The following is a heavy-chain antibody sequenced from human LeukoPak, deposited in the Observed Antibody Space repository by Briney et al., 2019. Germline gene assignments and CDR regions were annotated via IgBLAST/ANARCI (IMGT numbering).Heavy chain of an antibody. D-gene: IGHD6-13*01. Sequence: GGSLRLSCAASGFTFSSYWMSWVRQAPGKGLEWVANIKQDGSEKYYVDSVKGRYTISRDNAKNSLYLQMNSLRAEDTAVYYCARDLGQQLRGDAFDIWGQGTMVTVSS. J-gene: IGHJ3*02. CDR1: GFTFSSYW. CDR2: IKQDGSEK. CDR3: ARDLGQQLRGDAFDI. V-gene: IGHV3-7*03.